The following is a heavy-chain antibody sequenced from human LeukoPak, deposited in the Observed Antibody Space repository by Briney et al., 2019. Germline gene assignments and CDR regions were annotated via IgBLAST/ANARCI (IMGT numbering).Heavy chain of an antibody. Sequence: ASVKVSCKASGYTFTSYDINWVRQATGQGLEWMGWMNPNSGNTGYAQKFQGRVTMTRNTSISTAYMELSSLRSEDTAVYYWARIPSMVRGVIPYGMDVWGQGTTVTVSS. CDR1: GYTFTSYD. J-gene: IGHJ6*02. CDR3: ARIPSMVRGVIPYGMDV. V-gene: IGHV1-8*01. D-gene: IGHD3-10*01. CDR2: MNPNSGNT.